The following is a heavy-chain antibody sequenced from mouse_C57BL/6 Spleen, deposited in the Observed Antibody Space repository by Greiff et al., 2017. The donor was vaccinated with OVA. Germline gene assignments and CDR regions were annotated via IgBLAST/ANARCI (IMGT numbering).Heavy chain of an antibody. D-gene: IGHD4-1*01. V-gene: IGHV1-81*01. Sequence: QVQLKESGAELARPGASVKLSCKASGYTFTSYGISWVKQRTGQGLEWIGEIYPRSGNTYYNEKFKGKATLTADKSSSTAYMELRSLTSEDSAVYVCARWANWDYFDYWGQGTTLTVSS. CDR1: GYTFTSYG. J-gene: IGHJ2*01. CDR3: ARWANWDYFDY. CDR2: IYPRSGNT.